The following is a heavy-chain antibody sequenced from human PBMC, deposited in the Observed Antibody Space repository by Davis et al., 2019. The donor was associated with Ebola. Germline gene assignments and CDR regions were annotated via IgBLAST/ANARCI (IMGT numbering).Heavy chain of an antibody. CDR1: GFTFSRYE. D-gene: IGHD2-21*02. V-gene: IGHV3-48*03. CDR3: TRGPLTALDY. CDR2: ISASGSPI. J-gene: IGHJ4*02. Sequence: GESLKTSCAGSGFTFSRYEMNWVRQAPGKGLEWVSFISASGSPIYYPDSVKGRFTISRDNAKTSVHLQMNSLRAEDTGIYYCTRGPLTALDYWGQGTLVTVSS.